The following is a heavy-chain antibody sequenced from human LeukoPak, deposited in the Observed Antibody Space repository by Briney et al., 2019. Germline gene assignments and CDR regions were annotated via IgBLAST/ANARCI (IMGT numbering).Heavy chain of an antibody. J-gene: IGHJ3*02. CDR2: IYYSGST. D-gene: IGHD3-22*01. Sequence: SETLSLTCTVSGGSISSGGYYWSWIRQHPGKGLEWIGYIYYSGSTNYNPSLKSRVTISVDTSKNQFSLKLSSVTAADTAVYYCARVTDSSGYYYARDYAFDIWGQGTMVTVSS. CDR1: GGSISSGGYY. V-gene: IGHV4-61*08. CDR3: ARVTDSSGYYYARDYAFDI.